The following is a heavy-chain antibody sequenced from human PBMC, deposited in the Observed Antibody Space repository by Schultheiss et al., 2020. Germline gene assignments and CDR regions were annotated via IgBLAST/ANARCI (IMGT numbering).Heavy chain of an antibody. V-gene: IGHV4-59*08. J-gene: IGHJ5*02. D-gene: IGHD2-2*01. Sequence: SQTLSLTCTVSGGSISSYYWSWLRQPPGKGLEWIGYLSYTGYTNSNPSLKSRVTMSVDTSKKQFSLKLSSVTAADTAVYYCANGGYCSSTSCYFDPWGQGTLVTVSS. CDR2: LSYTGYT. CDR1: GGSISSYY. CDR3: ANGGYCSSTSCYFDP.